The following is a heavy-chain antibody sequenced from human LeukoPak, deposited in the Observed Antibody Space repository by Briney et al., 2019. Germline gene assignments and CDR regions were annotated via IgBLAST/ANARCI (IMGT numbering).Heavy chain of an antibody. CDR2: VIPKSANT. CDR3: ARGLSFGHFYVVSDAFDI. J-gene: IGHJ3*02. CDR1: GYAFTNHD. V-gene: IGHV1-8*03. D-gene: IGHD2/OR15-2a*01. Sequence: GASVKVSCKXSGYAFTNHDINWVRQSAGQGLEWMGYVIPKSANTGYAQKFQGRVTITWDTSINTAYMELSGLTSEDTAVYYCARGLSFGHFYVVSDAFDIWGQGTVVTVSS.